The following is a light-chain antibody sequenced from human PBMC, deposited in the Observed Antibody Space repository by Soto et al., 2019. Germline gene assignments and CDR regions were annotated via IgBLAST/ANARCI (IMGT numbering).Light chain of an antibody. V-gene: IGLV2-14*01. CDR3: SSYTSSSTLV. CDR2: DVS. J-gene: IGLJ2*01. CDR1: SSDVGDYNY. Sequence: QSALTQPASVSGSPGQSITISCTGTSSDVGDYNYVSWYQQHPGKAPKLMIYDVSNRPSGVSNRFSGSKSGNTASLTVSELQAEDEADYYCSSYTSSSTLVFGGGTKLTVL.